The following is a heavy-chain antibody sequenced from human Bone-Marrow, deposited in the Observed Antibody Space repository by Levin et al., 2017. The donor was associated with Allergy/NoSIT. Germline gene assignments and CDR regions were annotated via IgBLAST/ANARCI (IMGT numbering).Heavy chain of an antibody. CDR3: ARGRGRGEAPQFDI. Sequence: KSSETLSLTCTVSGASIGSTNYYWAWVRQPPGKGLEWIGSIHSGGSTYYSPSLESRITVSIDTSKDQFSLKLRSVTAADTAVFYCARGRGRGEAPQFDIWGQGTLATVSS. CDR2: IHSGGST. J-gene: IGHJ4*02. CDR1: GASIGSTNYY. D-gene: IGHD3-10*01. V-gene: IGHV4-39*07.